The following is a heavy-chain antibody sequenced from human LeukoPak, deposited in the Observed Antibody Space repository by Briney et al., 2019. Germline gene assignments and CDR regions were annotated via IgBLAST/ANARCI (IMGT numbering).Heavy chain of an antibody. CDR3: ARAPYYGDSSRGFYYYGMDV. Sequence: PSETLSLTCTVSGGSVSSGSYYWSWIRQPPGKGLEWIGYIYYSGSTNYNPSLKSRVTISVDTSKNQFSLKLSSVTAADTAVYYCARAPYYGDSSRGFYYYGMDVWGQGTTVTVSS. J-gene: IGHJ6*02. V-gene: IGHV4-61*01. D-gene: IGHD4-17*01. CDR1: GGSVSSGSYY. CDR2: IYYSGST.